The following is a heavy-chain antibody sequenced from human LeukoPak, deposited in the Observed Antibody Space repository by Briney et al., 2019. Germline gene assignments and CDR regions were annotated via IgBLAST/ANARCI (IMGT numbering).Heavy chain of an antibody. CDR2: IYYSGST. CDR3: AARRFGELLHIDY. V-gene: IGHV4-39*01. D-gene: IGHD3-10*01. J-gene: IGHJ4*02. Sequence: SETLSLTCTVSGGSITFSSYFWSWIRQPPGKGLEWIGTIYYSGSTFYSPSLKSRVTISLHTSKNQFSLRLNSVTAADTAVYYCAARRFGELLHIDYWGQGTLVTVSS. CDR1: GGSITFSSYF.